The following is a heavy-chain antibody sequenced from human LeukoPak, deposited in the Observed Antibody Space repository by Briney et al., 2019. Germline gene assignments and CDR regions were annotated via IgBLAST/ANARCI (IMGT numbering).Heavy chain of an antibody. Sequence: SETLSLTCTVSGGSISSGGYYWSWIRQHPGKGLEWIGYIYYSGSTYYNPSLKSRVTISVDTSKNQFSLKLSSMTAADTAVYYCATVDCSSTSCYFPYFDYWGQGTLVTVSS. CDR1: GGSISSGGYY. J-gene: IGHJ4*02. CDR3: ATVDCSSTSCYFPYFDY. CDR2: IYYSGST. D-gene: IGHD2-2*01. V-gene: IGHV4-31*03.